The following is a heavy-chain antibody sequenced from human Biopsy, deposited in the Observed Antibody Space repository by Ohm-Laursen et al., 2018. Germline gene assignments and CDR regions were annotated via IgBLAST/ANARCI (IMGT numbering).Heavy chain of an antibody. CDR1: GGSIYNFL. V-gene: IGHV4-59*01. Sequence: SDTLSLTCAVSGGSIYNFLWSWIRQPPGKGLEWIGYIYYTGSTDYNPSLQSRVTISVDTSKNHFSLRLRSVTPADTAIYYCARDRGYYSDRTVPGYFDLWGRGTLVTVSS. D-gene: IGHD3-22*01. CDR2: IYYTGST. CDR3: ARDRGYYSDRTVPGYFDL. J-gene: IGHJ2*01.